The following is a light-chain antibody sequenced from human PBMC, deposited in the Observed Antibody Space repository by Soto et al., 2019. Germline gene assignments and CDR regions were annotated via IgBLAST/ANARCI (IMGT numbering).Light chain of an antibody. CDR3: QQVNSYPYT. Sequence: DIQLTQSPAFLSASVGDRVTITCRASQGISRYLGWYQQKPGEAPKLLIFGASTLQGGVPSRFSGSGSGTEFTLTISSLQPEDFATYSCQQVNSYPYTFGQGTRLEIK. CDR2: GAS. J-gene: IGKJ2*01. CDR1: QGISRY. V-gene: IGKV1-9*01.